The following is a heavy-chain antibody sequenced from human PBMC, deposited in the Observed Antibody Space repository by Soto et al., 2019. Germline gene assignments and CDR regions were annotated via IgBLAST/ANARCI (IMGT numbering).Heavy chain of an antibody. Sequence: LSLTCTVSGGSISSYYWSWIRQPPGKGLEWIGYIYYSGSTNYNPSLKSRVTISVDTSKNQFSLKLSSVTAADTAVYYCARGSYYYDSSGPIDYWGQGTLVTVSS. D-gene: IGHD3-22*01. V-gene: IGHV4-59*12. CDR2: IYYSGST. CDR1: GGSISSYY. CDR3: ARGSYYYDSSGPIDY. J-gene: IGHJ4*02.